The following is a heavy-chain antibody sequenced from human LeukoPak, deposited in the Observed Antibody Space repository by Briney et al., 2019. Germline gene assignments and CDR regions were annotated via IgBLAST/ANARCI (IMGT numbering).Heavy chain of an antibody. D-gene: IGHD3-16*02. CDR2: IYTTGRT. J-gene: IGHJ4*02. Sequence: SETLSLTCSVSGGSISSYWWSWIRQPAGKGLEFIGRIYTTGRTNYNPSLKSRVSMSVDTSKNKFSLELRSVTAADTAVYFCARRGYTISSYIFDYWGQGALVTVSS. CDR1: GGSISSYW. CDR3: ARRGYTISSYIFDY. V-gene: IGHV4-4*07.